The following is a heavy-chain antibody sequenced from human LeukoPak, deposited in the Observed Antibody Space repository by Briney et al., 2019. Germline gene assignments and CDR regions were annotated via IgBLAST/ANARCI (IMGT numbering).Heavy chain of an antibody. D-gene: IGHD2/OR15-2a*01. Sequence: GESLQISCKASGYLSNNNWIGWVRQMPGKGLEWMGVIYPGDSDTRYSPSFQGQVTISADKSISTAYLQWSSLKASDTAMYYCARLGYCTTSTCPGMDFWGQGTTVTVSS. V-gene: IGHV5-51*01. J-gene: IGHJ6*02. CDR1: GYLSNNNW. CDR3: ARLGYCTTSTCPGMDF. CDR2: IYPGDSDT.